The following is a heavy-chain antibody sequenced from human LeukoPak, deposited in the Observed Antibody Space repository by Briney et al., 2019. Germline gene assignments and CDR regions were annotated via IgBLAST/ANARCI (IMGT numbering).Heavy chain of an antibody. D-gene: IGHD6-19*01. CDR2: IYNSGTT. Sequence: SETLSLTCTVSGASISNDYWSWIRQPPGKGLEWIGYIYNSGTTDYNPSLRSRVRISVDTSKSQFSLKLTSVTAADTAVYYCAREGGSGWYYFGRWGQGTLVTVSS. V-gene: IGHV4-59*01. CDR3: AREGGSGWYYFGR. J-gene: IGHJ4*02. CDR1: GASISNDY.